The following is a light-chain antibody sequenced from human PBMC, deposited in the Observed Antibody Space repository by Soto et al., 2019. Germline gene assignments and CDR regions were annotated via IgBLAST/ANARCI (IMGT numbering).Light chain of an antibody. V-gene: IGKV1D-12*01. CDR3: QQATSFPWT. CDR2: AAS. J-gene: IGKJ1*01. CDR1: QDISGW. Sequence: DIQMTQSPSSVSASVGDRVTITCRASQDISGWLAWFQQKPGKAPNLLIYAASILQSGVPSRFSGSGSGTDFTLTLTYLQPEDFATYYCQQATSFPWTFGQGTKVEL.